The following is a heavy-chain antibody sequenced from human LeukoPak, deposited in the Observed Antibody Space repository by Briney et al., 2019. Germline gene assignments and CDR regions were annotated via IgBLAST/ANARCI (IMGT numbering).Heavy chain of an antibody. D-gene: IGHD6-19*01. CDR2: ISSSSGTI. CDR3: AKERSSGWPFDY. V-gene: IGHV3-48*01. CDR1: GFTLSGYS. Sequence: GGSLRLSCAASGFTLSGYSMHWVRQAPGKGLEWVSYISSSSGTIYYADSVKGRFTISRDNSKNTLYLQMNSLRAEDTAVYYCAKERSSGWPFDYWGQGTLVTVSS. J-gene: IGHJ4*02.